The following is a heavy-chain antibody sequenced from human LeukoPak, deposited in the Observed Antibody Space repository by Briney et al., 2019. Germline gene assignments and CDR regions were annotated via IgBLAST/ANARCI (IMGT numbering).Heavy chain of an antibody. CDR3: ARDRRGELLGAYYDMDV. CDR2: ISYDGSNK. V-gene: IGHV3-30*04. Sequence: GGSLRLSCAASGFTFSSYAMHWVRQAPGKGLEWVAVISYDGSNKYYADSVKGRFTISRDNSKNTLYLQMNSLRAEDTAVYYCARDRRGELLGAYYDMDVWGKGTTVTVSS. CDR1: GFTFSSYA. J-gene: IGHJ6*04. D-gene: IGHD3-10*01.